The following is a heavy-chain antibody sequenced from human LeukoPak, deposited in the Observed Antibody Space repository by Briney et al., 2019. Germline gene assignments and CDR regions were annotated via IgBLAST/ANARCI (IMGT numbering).Heavy chain of an antibody. D-gene: IGHD3-3*01. CDR2: IKQDGSEK. CDR3: ASSLLEWLLNYYYMDV. V-gene: IGHV3-7*01. Sequence: QTGGSLRLSRAASGFTFSNAWMSWVRQAPGKGLEWVANIKQDGSEKYYVDSVKGRFTISRDNAKNSLYLQMNSLRAEDTAVYYCASSLLEWLLNYYYMDVWGKGTTVTVSS. J-gene: IGHJ6*03. CDR1: GFTFSNAW.